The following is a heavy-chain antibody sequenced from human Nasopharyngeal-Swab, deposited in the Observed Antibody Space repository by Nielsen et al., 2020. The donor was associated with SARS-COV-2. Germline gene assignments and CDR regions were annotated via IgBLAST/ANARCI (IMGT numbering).Heavy chain of an antibody. CDR1: GVSISSGSYC. V-gene: IGHV4-61*09. CDR3: AREDRWTLTSFYYALDV. CDR2: MYTSGST. J-gene: IGHJ6*02. D-gene: IGHD3-9*01. Sequence: SETLSLTCSVSGVSISSGSYCWSWIRQPAGKGLEWIGHMYTSGSTSYNPSLKSRVAISMDTSKNQFSLRLSSVTAADTAVYYCAREDRWTLTSFYYALDVWGQGSTVTVSS.